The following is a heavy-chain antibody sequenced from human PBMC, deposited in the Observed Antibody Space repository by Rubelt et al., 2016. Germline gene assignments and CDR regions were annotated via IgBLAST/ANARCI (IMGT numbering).Heavy chain of an antibody. Sequence: VSSISSSSSYIYYANSVKGRFTISRDNAKNSLYLQMNSLRAEDTAVYYCARGDIPTLNLPIYYYYYGMDVWGQGTTVTVSS. V-gene: IGHV3-21*01. J-gene: IGHJ6*02. CDR2: ISSSSSYI. D-gene: IGHD2-2*02. CDR3: ARGDIPTLNLPIYYYYYGMDV.